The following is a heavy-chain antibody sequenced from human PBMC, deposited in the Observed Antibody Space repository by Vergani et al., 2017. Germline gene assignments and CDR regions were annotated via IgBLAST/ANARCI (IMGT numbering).Heavy chain of an antibody. CDR3: VKGKIDLGSYFFGS. Sequence: EVHLLESGGGLVQSGASLRLSCAASGFTFSNSAVSWVRQAPGRGLAWVSSISGPGLSTYYADSVKGRFSISRDNSKNTVFLQVHSLRAEDTAIYYCVKGKIDLGSYFFGSRGHGILGNVSS. J-gene: IGHJ4*01. D-gene: IGHD3-10*01. CDR1: GFTFSNSA. CDR2: ISGPGLST. V-gene: IGHV3-23*01.